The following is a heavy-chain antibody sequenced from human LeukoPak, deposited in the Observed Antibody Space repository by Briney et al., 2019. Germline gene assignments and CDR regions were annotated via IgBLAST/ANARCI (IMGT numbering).Heavy chain of an antibody. V-gene: IGHV4-61*02. Sequence: SQTLSLTCTVSGGSISSGSYYWSGIRQPAGKGLEWIGRIYTSGSTNYNPSLKSRVTMSVDTSKNQFSLKLSSVTAADTAVYYCARSRLQLATYYFDYWGQGTLVTVSS. J-gene: IGHJ4*02. CDR3: ARSRLQLATYYFDY. D-gene: IGHD5-24*01. CDR2: IYTSGST. CDR1: GGSISSGSYY.